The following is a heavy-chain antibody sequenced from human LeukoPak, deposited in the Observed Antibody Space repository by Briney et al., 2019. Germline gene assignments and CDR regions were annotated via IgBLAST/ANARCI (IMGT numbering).Heavy chain of an antibody. J-gene: IGHJ4*02. V-gene: IGHV3-7*01. CDR2: MKQDGSEK. CDR3: ARLQWLAFDY. Sequence: GGSLRLSCAASGFSFSSYWMSWVCQAPGKGLEWVANMKQDGSEKYYVDSVKGRFTISRDNAKNSLYLQMNSLRAEDTAVYYCARLQWLAFDYWGQGTLVTVSS. CDR1: GFSFSSYW. D-gene: IGHD6-19*01.